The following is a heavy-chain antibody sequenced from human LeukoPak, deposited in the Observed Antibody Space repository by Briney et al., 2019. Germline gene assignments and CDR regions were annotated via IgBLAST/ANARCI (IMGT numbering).Heavy chain of an antibody. Sequence: GSSVKVSCKASGGTFSSYAISWVRQAPGQGLEWMGWVSAYDGHTNYAQVLQGRVTMTTDTSTSTAYMELRSLRSDDTAVYYCATDYYGTGGYYIDTFDYWGQGTLVTVSS. CDR1: GGTFSSYA. CDR3: ATDYYGTGGYYIDTFDY. CDR2: VSAYDGHT. J-gene: IGHJ4*02. V-gene: IGHV1-18*01. D-gene: IGHD3-22*01.